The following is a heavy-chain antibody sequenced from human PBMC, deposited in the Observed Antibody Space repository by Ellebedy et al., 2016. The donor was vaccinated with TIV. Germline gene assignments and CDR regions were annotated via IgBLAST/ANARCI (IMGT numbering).Heavy chain of an antibody. CDR3: ARDPVDTSMVKIYFDY. Sequence: GESLKISCAASGFTFSSYWMHWVRQAPGKGLEWVSGIVGSGAQKYADSVRGRFTISRDNAKNSLYLQMNSLRAEDTAVYYCARDPVDTSMVKIYFDYWGQGTLVSVSS. D-gene: IGHD5-18*01. CDR1: GFTFSSYW. CDR2: IVGSGAQ. J-gene: IGHJ4*02. V-gene: IGHV3-69-1*01.